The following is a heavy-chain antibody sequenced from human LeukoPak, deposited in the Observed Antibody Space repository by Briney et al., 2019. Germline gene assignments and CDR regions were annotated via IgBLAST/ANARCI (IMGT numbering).Heavy chain of an antibody. V-gene: IGHV3-30*02. J-gene: IGHJ4*02. Sequence: RPGGSLRLSCAASGFTFSNYAMHWVRQAPGKGLEWVAVIQYDGTNKYYADSVKGRFTISRDNSKSTVYLQVNNLRGEDTAVYYCVKEGYSYGDDFWGQGTLVIVSS. CDR1: GFTFSNYA. CDR2: IQYDGTNK. D-gene: IGHD5-18*01. CDR3: VKEGYSYGDDF.